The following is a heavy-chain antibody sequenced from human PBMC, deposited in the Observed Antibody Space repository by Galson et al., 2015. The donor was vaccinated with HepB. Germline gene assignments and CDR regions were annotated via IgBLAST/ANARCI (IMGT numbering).Heavy chain of an antibody. CDR2: INSDGSDT. CDR3: VRAYCSTSSCRYSWFDP. CDR1: GFIFSSYW. J-gene: IGHJ5*02. Sequence: PLRHSCAGSGFIFSSYWMHWVRQAPGKGLVWVSRINSDGSDTSYADSVKGRFTMSRDNARKTVYLQMNSLRAEDTAVYYCVRAYCSTSSCRYSWFDPWGQGTLVTVSS. V-gene: IGHV3-74*01. D-gene: IGHD2-2*01.